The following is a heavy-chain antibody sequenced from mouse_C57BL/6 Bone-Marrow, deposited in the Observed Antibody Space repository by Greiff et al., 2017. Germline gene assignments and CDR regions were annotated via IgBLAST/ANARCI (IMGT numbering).Heavy chain of an antibody. CDR2: IHPSDSDT. Sequence: VQLQQPGAELVKPGASVKVSCKASGYTFTSYWMHWVKQRPGQGLEWIGRIHPSDSDTNYNQKFKGKATLTVDKSSSTAYMQRSSLTSEDSAVYYCARGGYSNFFAYWGQGTLVTVSA. V-gene: IGHV1-74*01. CDR1: GYTFTSYW. J-gene: IGHJ3*01. D-gene: IGHD2-5*01. CDR3: ARGGYSNFFAY.